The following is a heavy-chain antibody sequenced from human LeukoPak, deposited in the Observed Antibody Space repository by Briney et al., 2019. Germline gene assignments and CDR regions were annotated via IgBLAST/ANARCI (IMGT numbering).Heavy chain of an antibody. V-gene: IGHV3-23*01. CDR1: GFTFSSYA. J-gene: IGHJ4*02. Sequence: GGSLRLSCAPSGFTFSSYAMSWVRQAPGKGREGVSAISGSGGSTYYADSVKGRFTISRDNSKNTLYLQINSLRAEDTAVYYCAKPHSSSWILFDYWGQGTLVTVSS. D-gene: IGHD6-13*01. CDR2: ISGSGGST. CDR3: AKPHSSSWILFDY.